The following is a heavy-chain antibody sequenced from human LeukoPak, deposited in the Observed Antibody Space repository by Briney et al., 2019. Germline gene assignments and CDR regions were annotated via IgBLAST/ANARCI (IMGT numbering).Heavy chain of an antibody. CDR2: ISGSGGST. Sequence: GESLRLSCAASGFTFSSYAMSWVRPAPGKGLAWVSGISGSGGSTYYADSVKGRFTISRDSSKNTLYVQMNSLRAEDTAVYYCAKDDYDSSGYPNAFHIWGQGTMVTVSS. CDR3: AKDDYDSSGYPNAFHI. V-gene: IGHV3-23*01. CDR1: GFTFSSYA. J-gene: IGHJ3*02. D-gene: IGHD3-22*01.